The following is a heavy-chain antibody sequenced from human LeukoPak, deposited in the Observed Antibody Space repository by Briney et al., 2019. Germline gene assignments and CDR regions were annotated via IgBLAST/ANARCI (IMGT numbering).Heavy chain of an antibody. J-gene: IGHJ5*02. Sequence: PSETLSLTCTVSGDSISSDDYYWSWIRQPAGKGLEWIGRFSASGNSNHNPSLKSRLTISVDTSKNQFSLQLNSVTPEDTAVYYCAREGYSSSWYVNWFDPWGQGTLVTVSS. D-gene: IGHD6-13*01. CDR1: GDSISSDDYY. CDR3: AREGYSSSWYVNWFDP. V-gene: IGHV4-61*02. CDR2: FSASGNS.